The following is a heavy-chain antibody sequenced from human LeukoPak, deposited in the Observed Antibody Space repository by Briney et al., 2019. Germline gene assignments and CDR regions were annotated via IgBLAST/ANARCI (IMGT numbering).Heavy chain of an antibody. CDR1: GGSFSGYY. Sequence: PSETLSLTCAVYGGSFSGYYWSWIRQPPGKGLEWIGEINHSGSTNYNPSLKSRVTISVDTSKNQFSLRLSSVTAADTAVYYCARGLVAGTIPIGWFDPWGQGTLVTVSS. CDR2: INHSGST. D-gene: IGHD6-19*01. V-gene: IGHV4-34*01. J-gene: IGHJ5*02. CDR3: ARGLVAGTIPIGWFDP.